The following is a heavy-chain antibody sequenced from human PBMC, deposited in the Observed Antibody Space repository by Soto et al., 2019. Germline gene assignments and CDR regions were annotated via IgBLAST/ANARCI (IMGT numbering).Heavy chain of an antibody. CDR1: GYTITSYG. CDR2: ISAYNGNT. J-gene: IGHJ4*02. Sequence: GASVKVSCKASGYTITSYGISWVRQAPGQGLEWMGWISAYNGNTNYAQKLQGRVTMTTDISTSTAYMELRSLRSDDTAVYYCARVDYGHYVAYWGQGTLVTVSS. D-gene: IGHD4-17*01. CDR3: ARVDYGHYVAY. V-gene: IGHV1-18*01.